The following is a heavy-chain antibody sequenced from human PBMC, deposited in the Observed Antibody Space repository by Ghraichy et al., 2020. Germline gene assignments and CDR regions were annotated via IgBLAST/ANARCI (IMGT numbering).Heavy chain of an antibody. CDR2: IRGKADNYAT. CDR3: TRLAADYVTSGFDY. Sequence: GSLRLSCGASGFTFSGSAMHWVRQASGKGLEWVARIRGKADNYATAYAASVKGRFTVSRDDSKNTAYLQMNSLKTEDTAVYYCTRLAADYVTSGFDYWGQGTLVTVSS. CDR1: GFTFSGSA. D-gene: IGHD4-17*01. J-gene: IGHJ4*02. V-gene: IGHV3-73*01.